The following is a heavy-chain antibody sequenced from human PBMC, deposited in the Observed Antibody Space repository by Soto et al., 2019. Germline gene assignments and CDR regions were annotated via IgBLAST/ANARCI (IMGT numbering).Heavy chain of an antibody. Sequence: EVQLVESGGGLVQPGGSLRLSCAASGFTFSSYSMNWVRQAPGKGPEWVSYISSSSSTIYYADSVKGRFTISRDNAKNSLYLQMNSLRDEDTAVYYCARDTQDDFWSGYYRDYWGQGTLVTVSS. CDR3: ARDTQDDFWSGYYRDY. J-gene: IGHJ4*02. D-gene: IGHD3-3*01. V-gene: IGHV3-48*02. CDR1: GFTFSSYS. CDR2: ISSSSSTI.